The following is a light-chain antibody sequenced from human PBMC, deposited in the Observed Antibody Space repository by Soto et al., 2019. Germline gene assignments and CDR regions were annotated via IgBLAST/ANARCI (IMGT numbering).Light chain of an antibody. J-gene: IGKJ1*01. CDR2: GAS. V-gene: IGKV3-20*01. CDR1: QSISNSF. Sequence: EIVLTQSPGTLSLSPGEGATLSCRASQSISNSFLAWYQHKPGQAPRLLMHGASSRASGIPDRFSGSASGTEFTLTISSLQSEDFAVYYCQQYNSSPLSFGQGTKVDIK. CDR3: QQYNSSPLS.